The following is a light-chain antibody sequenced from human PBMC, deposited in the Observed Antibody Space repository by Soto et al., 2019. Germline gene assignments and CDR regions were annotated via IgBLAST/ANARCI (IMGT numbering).Light chain of an antibody. Sequence: QPVLTQPPSVSGSPGQSVTISCTGTSSDVGIYNRVSWYQQPPGTAPKLMIYEVSNRPSGVPDRFSGSKSGNTASLTISGLQAEDEADYYCNSFTTSGTYVFGTGTKLTVL. CDR3: NSFTTSGTYV. J-gene: IGLJ1*01. CDR2: EVS. CDR1: SSDVGIYNR. V-gene: IGLV2-18*02.